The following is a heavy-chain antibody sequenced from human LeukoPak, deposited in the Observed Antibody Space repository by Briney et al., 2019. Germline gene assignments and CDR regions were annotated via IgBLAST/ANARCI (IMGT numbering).Heavy chain of an antibody. V-gene: IGHV1-18*04. CDR3: ARDKRKYYYMDV. Sequence: ASVKVSCKASGYTFTGYYMHWVRQAPGQGLEWMGWNSAYNGNTNYAQKLQGRVTMTTDTSTSTAYMELRSLRSDDTAVYYCARDKRKYYYMDVWGKGTTVTVSS. CDR1: GYTFTGYY. CDR2: NSAYNGNT. J-gene: IGHJ6*03. D-gene: IGHD1-1*01.